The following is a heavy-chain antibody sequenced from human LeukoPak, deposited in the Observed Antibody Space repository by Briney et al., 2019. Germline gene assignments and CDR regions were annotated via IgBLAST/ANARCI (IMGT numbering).Heavy chain of an antibody. D-gene: IGHD3-3*01. Sequence: PSETLSLTCAVYGGSFSGYYWSWIRQPPEKGLEWIGEINHSGSTNYNPSLKSRVTISVDTSKNQFSLKLSSVTAADTAVYYCARSGLRFLEWFRHFDYWGQGTLVTVSS. CDR3: ARSGLRFLEWFRHFDY. CDR1: GGSFSGYY. V-gene: IGHV4-34*01. J-gene: IGHJ4*02. CDR2: INHSGST.